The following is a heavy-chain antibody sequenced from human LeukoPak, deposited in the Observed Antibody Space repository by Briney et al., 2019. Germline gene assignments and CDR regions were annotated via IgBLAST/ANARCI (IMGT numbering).Heavy chain of an antibody. CDR2: VSGSGYNT. D-gene: IGHD5-18*01. CDR3: AKEYGYTYGEFDY. J-gene: IGHJ4*02. CDR1: GFAFSTYA. Sequence: GGSLRLSCAASGFAFSTYAMTWVRQAPGKGLDWVSTVSGSGYNTYYADSVKGRFTISRDNSKNTLYLQMNSLRAEDTAVYYCAKEYGYTYGEFDYWGQGTLVTVSS. V-gene: IGHV3-23*01.